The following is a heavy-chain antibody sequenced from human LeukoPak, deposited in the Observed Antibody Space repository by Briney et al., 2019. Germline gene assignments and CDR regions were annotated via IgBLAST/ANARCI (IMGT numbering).Heavy chain of an antibody. D-gene: IGHD5-24*01. V-gene: IGHV3-23*01. CDR2: IGGSGDTT. Sequence: AGGSLRLSCAASGFTFSNYAMSWVRRAPGKGLEWVSNIGGSGDTTYYADSVKGRFTISRDNSKNTLYLQMNSLRAEDTAVYYCAKDLEMATIRGYFDYWGQGTLVTVSS. CDR3: AKDLEMATIRGYFDY. J-gene: IGHJ4*02. CDR1: GFTFSNYA.